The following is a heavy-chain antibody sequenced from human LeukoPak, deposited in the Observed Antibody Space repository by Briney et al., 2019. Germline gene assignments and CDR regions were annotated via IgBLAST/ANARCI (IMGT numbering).Heavy chain of an antibody. CDR3: ARSTWNVVVINFDY. CDR2: ISYDGRDK. CDR1: GFTFSSYG. J-gene: IGHJ4*02. D-gene: IGHD3-22*01. V-gene: IGHV3-33*05. Sequence: PGGSLRLSCAASGFTFSSYGMHWVRQAPGKGLEWVAVISYDGRDKYYADSVKGRFTICRDNSKNTQYLQMNSLRAEDTAVYYCARSTWNVVVINFDYWGQGTLVTVAS.